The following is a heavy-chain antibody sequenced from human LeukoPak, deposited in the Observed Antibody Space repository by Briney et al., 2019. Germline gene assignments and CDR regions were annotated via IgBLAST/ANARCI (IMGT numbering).Heavy chain of an antibody. D-gene: IGHD3-3*01. CDR2: IYYSGST. Sequence: SETLSLTCTVSGGSISSYYWSWIRQPPGKGLEWIGYIYYSGSTNYNPSLKSRVTISVDTSKIQFSLKLSSVTAADTAVYYCARVVWDFWSGPNGGVDYWGQGTLVTVSS. J-gene: IGHJ4*02. CDR1: GGSISSYY. V-gene: IGHV4-59*01. CDR3: ARVVWDFWSGPNGGVDY.